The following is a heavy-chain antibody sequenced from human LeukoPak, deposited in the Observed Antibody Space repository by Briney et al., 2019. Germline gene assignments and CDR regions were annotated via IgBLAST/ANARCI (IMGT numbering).Heavy chain of an antibody. CDR1: GFTFSSYG. D-gene: IGHD5-18*01. J-gene: IGHJ3*02. CDR3: ARGYSYGDAFDI. Sequence: PGRSLRLSCAASGFTFSSYGMHWVRQAPGKGLEWVAVLWYDGSNKYYADSVKGRFTISRDNSKNTLYLQMNSLRAEDTAVYYCARGYSYGDAFDIWGQGTMVTVSS. V-gene: IGHV3-33*01. CDR2: LWYDGSNK.